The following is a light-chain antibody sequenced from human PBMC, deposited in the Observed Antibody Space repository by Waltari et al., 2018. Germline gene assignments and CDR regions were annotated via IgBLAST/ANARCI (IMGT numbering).Light chain of an antibody. V-gene: IGLV3-19*01. Sequence: SSELTQAPAVSVAMGQTVRLTCQGDSLRSYYASWYQQRPGQAPILVIYDKNNRPSGVPDRFSGSSSHNTGSLTITGAQAEDEASYYCHSRDASGVAGSFGGGTKLTVL. CDR1: SLRSYY. CDR3: HSRDASGVAGS. CDR2: DKN. J-gene: IGLJ2*01.